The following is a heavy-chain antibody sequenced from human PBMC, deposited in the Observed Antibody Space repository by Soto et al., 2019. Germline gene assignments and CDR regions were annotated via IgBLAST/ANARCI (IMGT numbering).Heavy chain of an antibody. CDR2: ISAYNGNT. Sequence: QVQLVQSGAEVKKPGASVKVSCKASGYTFTSYGISWVRQAPGQGLEWMGWISAYNGNTNYAQKLQGRVTMTTDTSTSTAYMELRSLRSDDTAVYYCARQYYYDSSGYYLWRSWAYYYYGMDVWGQGTTVTVSS. V-gene: IGHV1-18*01. CDR3: ARQYYYDSSGYYLWRSWAYYYYGMDV. CDR1: GYTFTSYG. J-gene: IGHJ6*02. D-gene: IGHD3-22*01.